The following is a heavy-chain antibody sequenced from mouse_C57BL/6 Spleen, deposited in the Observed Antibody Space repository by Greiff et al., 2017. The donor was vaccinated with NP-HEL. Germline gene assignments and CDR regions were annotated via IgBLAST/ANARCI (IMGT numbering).Heavy chain of an antibody. V-gene: IGHV5-4*03. CDR3: ARRSHYYGYYFDY. CDR1: GFTFSSYA. J-gene: IGHJ2*01. CDR2: ISDGGSYT. Sequence: EVKLVESGGGLVKPGGSLKLSCAASGFTFSSYAMSWVRQTPEKRLEWVATISDGGSYTYYPDNVKGRFTISRDNAKNNLYLQMSHLKSEDTAMYYCARRSHYYGYYFDYWGQGTTLTVSS. D-gene: IGHD1-1*01.